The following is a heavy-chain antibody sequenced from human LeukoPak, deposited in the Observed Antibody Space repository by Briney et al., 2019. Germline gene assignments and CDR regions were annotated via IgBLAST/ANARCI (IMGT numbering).Heavy chain of an antibody. CDR2: IKQDGSEN. V-gene: IGHV3-7*01. D-gene: IGHD3-16*01. CDR1: GFTFSSYW. Sequence: GGSLRLSCAASGFTFSSYWMSWVRQAPGKGLEWVANIKQDGSENYYVDSVKGRFTISRDNAKNSLYLQMNSLRAEDTAVYYCARRITFGGVFWFDPWGQGTLVTVSS. CDR3: ARRITFGGVFWFDP. J-gene: IGHJ5*02.